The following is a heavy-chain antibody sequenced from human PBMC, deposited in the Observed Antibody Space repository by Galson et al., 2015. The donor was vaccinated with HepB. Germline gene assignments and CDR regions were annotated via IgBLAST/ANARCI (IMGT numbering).Heavy chain of an antibody. V-gene: IGHV1-18*01. CDR2: ISGYNGNT. CDR3: ARDPRITTTGQLYYFDY. J-gene: IGHJ4*02. Sequence: SVKVSCKASGYNFMGYGISWVRQAPGQGLEWMGWISGYNGNTNYAQKFQGRVTMTTDTSTNTAYMELRSLRSDDTAVYYCARDPRITTTGQLYYFDYWGQGNMVTVSS. CDR1: GYNFMGYG. D-gene: IGHD1-14*01.